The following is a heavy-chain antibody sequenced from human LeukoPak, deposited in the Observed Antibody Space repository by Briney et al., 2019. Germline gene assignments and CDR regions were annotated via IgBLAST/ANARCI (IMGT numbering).Heavy chain of an antibody. CDR1: GFTVSSNS. J-gene: IGHJ3*02. Sequence: GGSLRLSCTVSGFTVSSNSMSWVRQAPGKGLEWVSTISGSGANTYNADSVKGRFTISRDNSKNTLYLQMNSLRAEDTAVYYCAKDKERFTFGGVIVVPGAFDIWGQGTMVTVSS. D-gene: IGHD3-16*02. CDR3: AKDKERFTFGGVIVVPGAFDI. CDR2: ISGSGANT. V-gene: IGHV3-23*01.